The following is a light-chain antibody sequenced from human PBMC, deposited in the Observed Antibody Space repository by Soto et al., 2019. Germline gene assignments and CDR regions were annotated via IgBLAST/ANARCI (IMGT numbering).Light chain of an antibody. V-gene: IGLV1-44*01. CDR1: SPNIGSNT. CDR3: AAWDDSLNGWV. J-gene: IGLJ3*02. CDR2: ANN. Sequence: QAVVTQPPSASGTPGQRVAISCSGSSPNIGSNTVNWYQQLPGTAPKLLMYANNQRPSGVPDRFSGSKSDTSVSLAISGLQSEDEADYYCAAWDDSLNGWVFGGGTKLTVL.